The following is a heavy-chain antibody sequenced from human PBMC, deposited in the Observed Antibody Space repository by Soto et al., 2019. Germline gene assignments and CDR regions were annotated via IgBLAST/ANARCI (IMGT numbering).Heavy chain of an antibody. CDR2: VSGSNGNT. Sequence: QVQLVQSEAEVKKPGASVKVSCEASGYTFINNGISWVRQPPGQGLEWMGWVSGSNGNTKYAQKFQGRVTMTTETSTSTAHMELRNLRSDDTAVYFCARDFYPLAYYFDPWGQGTLVTVSS. CDR3: ARDFYPLAYYFDP. V-gene: IGHV1-18*04. CDR1: GYTFINNG. J-gene: IGHJ4*02.